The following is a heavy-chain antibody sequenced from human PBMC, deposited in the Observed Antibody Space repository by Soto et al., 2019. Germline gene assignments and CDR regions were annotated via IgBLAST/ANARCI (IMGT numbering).Heavy chain of an antibody. CDR2: ISLYSDGT. D-gene: IGHD1-26*01. Sequence: ASVKVSCKTSGYTFSNYGITWVRQAPGQPLEWLGWISLYSDGTNYAQKFQGRVSMTTDTSTTTAYMELRSLNIEDSAVYYCSGAESPDTAYFSLYWGQGTPVTVSS. CDR1: GYTFSNYG. CDR3: SGAESPDTAYFSLY. J-gene: IGHJ4*02. V-gene: IGHV1-18*01.